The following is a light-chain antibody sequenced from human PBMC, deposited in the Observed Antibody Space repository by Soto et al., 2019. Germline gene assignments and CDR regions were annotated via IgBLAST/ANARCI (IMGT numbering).Light chain of an antibody. CDR2: DAS. V-gene: IGKV3-11*01. CDR3: QQRSNWPST. J-gene: IGKJ4*01. CDR1: QSVSSY. Sequence: EIVLTQSPATLSLSPGERATLSCRASQSVSSYLAWYQQKPGQAPRLLIYDASNRATGIPARFSGSGSGIDITLTISSLEPEDFAVYYCQQRSNWPSTFGGGTKVEIK.